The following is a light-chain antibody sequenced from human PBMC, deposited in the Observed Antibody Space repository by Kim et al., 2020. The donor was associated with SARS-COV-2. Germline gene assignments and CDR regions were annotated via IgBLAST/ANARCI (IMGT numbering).Light chain of an antibody. CDR1: SSNLGNNY. Sequence: VPIPCSGSSSNLGNNYVSWYQPLPGTAPTLPFYAHKTRPSGIPDRFPVSKSGTSATLGITGLQTGDEADYYCGTWDSNLSVSWVFGGGTQLTVL. J-gene: IGLJ3*02. CDR2: AHK. V-gene: IGLV1-51*01. CDR3: GTWDSNLSVSWV.